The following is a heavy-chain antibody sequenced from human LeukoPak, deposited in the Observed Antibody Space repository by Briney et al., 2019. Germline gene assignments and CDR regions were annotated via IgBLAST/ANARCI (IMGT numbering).Heavy chain of an antibody. J-gene: IGHJ6*03. D-gene: IGHD3-3*01. Sequence: PSETLSLTCTVSGGSISSYYWSWIRQPPGMGLEWIGSISYSGSTYYNPSLKSRVTISVDTSKNQFSLKLSSVTAADTAVYYCANSNRGEIFGVESYYYYMDVWGKGTTVTVSS. CDR1: GGSISSYY. V-gene: IGHV4-59*05. CDR3: ANSNRGEIFGVESYYYYMDV. CDR2: ISYSGST.